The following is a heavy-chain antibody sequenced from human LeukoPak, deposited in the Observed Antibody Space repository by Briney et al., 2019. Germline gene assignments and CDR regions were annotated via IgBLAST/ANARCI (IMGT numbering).Heavy chain of an antibody. CDR3: ARAPYYDFWSGYGYWFDP. CDR1: GGSISSYY. J-gene: IGHJ5*02. V-gene: IGHV4-59*01. CDR2: IYYSGST. D-gene: IGHD3-3*01. Sequence: SETLSLTCTVSGGSISSYYWSWIRQPPGKGLEWIGYIYYSGSTNYNPSLKSRVTIAVDTSKNQFSLKLSSVTAADMAVYYCARAPYYDFWSGYGYWFDPWGQGTLVTVSS.